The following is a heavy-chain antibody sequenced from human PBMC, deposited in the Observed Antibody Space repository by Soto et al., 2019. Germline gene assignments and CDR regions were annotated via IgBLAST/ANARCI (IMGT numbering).Heavy chain of an antibody. CDR2: INSDGSST. J-gene: IGHJ4*02. CDR3: ARTYYDFWSGYSYYFDY. Sequence: EVQLVESGGGLVQPGGSLRLSCAASGFTFSSYWMHWVRQAPGKGLVWVSRINSDGSSTSYADSVKGRFTISRDNAKNPLYLQMNSLRAEDTPVYYCARTYYDFWSGYSYYFDYWGQGTLVTVSS. D-gene: IGHD3-3*01. V-gene: IGHV3-74*01. CDR1: GFTFSSYW.